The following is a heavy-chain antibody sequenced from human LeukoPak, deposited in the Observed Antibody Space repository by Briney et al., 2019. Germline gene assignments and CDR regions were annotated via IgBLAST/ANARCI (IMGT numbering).Heavy chain of an antibody. J-gene: IGHJ3*02. CDR1: GYTFTSYG. Sequence: GASVTVSCKASGYTFTSYGISWVRQAPGQGLEWMGWISAYNGNTNYAQKLQGRVTMTTDTSTSTAYMELRSLRSDDTAVYYCASQYCGGDCYSFGAFDIWGQGTMVTVSS. V-gene: IGHV1-18*01. D-gene: IGHD2-21*02. CDR3: ASQYCGGDCYSFGAFDI. CDR2: ISAYNGNT.